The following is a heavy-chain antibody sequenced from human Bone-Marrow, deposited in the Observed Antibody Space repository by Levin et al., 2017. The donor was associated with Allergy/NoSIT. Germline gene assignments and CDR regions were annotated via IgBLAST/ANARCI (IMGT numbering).Heavy chain of an antibody. D-gene: IGHD1-1*01. V-gene: IGHV3-30*03. CDR2: VSYDGKNQ. J-gene: IGHJ4*02. Sequence: GGSLRLSCVGSGFSFSDHGIHWVRQAPGKGLEWVSVVSYDGKNQFYAHSVKGRFTMSRDNSKNTVYLHLSSLRSEDTALYYCARAGGSQSHDFDSWGEGGLITVS. CDR3: ARAGGSQSHDFDS. CDR1: GFSFSDHG.